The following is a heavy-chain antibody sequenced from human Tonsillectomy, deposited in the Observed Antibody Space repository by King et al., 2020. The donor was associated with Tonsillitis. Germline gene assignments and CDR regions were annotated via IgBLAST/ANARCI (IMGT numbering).Heavy chain of an antibody. D-gene: IGHD6-25*01. CDR3: ASLPSVAALPVDY. Sequence: LQLQESGPGLVKPSETVSLTCTVSGGPITSDSYYWGWIRQPPGEGLEWIGSFYYSGSTYYNPSLKSRVTISIDTSKNQFSLKLTSVTATDTAVYYCASLPSVAALPVDYWGQGTLVTVSS. V-gene: IGHV4-39*01. J-gene: IGHJ4*02. CDR2: FYYSGST. CDR1: GGPITSDSYY.